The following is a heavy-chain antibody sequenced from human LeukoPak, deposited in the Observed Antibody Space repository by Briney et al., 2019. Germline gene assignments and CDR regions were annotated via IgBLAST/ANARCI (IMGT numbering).Heavy chain of an antibody. CDR3: ARDPDTSGYYVFDY. CDR1: VFPFSLYS. D-gene: IGHD3-22*01. Sequence: GGSLTLFCAPCVFPFSLYSMIGLRGARGRGGEGVSSISSSSSYIYYADSVKGRFTISRDNAKNSLYLQMNSLRAEDTAVYYCARDPDTSGYYVFDYWGQGTLVTVSS. J-gene: IGHJ4*02. V-gene: IGHV3-21*01. CDR2: ISSSSSYI.